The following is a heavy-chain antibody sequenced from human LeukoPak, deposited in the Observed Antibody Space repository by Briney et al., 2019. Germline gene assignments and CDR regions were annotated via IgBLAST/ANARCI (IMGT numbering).Heavy chain of an antibody. V-gene: IGHV3-23*01. CDR2: IRPSGDNT. CDR3: ACLRGPSDY. CDR1: GFTFSSYD. D-gene: IGHD4-17*01. J-gene: IGHJ4*02. Sequence: GGALRLSCAASGFTFSSYDMTWVRQAPGRGLEWVSSIRPSGDNTYYGDSVKGRFTISRDNSKNTVYLQMDNLTADDTAVYFCACLRGPSDYWGQGTLVTVSS.